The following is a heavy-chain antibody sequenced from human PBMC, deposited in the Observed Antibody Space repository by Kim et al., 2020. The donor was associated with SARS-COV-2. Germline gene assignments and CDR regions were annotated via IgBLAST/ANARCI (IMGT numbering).Heavy chain of an antibody. CDR3: ARAIFVVPAAMNSLGV. V-gene: IGHV3-30*04. CDR1: GFTFSSYA. CDR2: ISYDGSNK. D-gene: IGHD2-2*01. J-gene: IGHJ6*02. Sequence: GGSLRLSCAASGFTFSSYAMHWVRQAPGKGLEWVAVISYDGSNKYYADSVKGRFTISRDNSKNTLYLQMNSLRAEDTAVYYCARAIFVVPAAMNSLGVWGQWTTVTVSS.